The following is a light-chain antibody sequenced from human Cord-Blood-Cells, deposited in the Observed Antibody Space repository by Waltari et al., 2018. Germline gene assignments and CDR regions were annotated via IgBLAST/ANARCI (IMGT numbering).Light chain of an antibody. V-gene: IGLV2-11*01. CDR1: SSDVGGYNY. Sequence: QSALTQPRSVSGSPGQSVTISCTGTSSDVGGYNYVSWYQQHPGKAPKLIIYDVSKRPSGLPDRFSGSKSGNSASLTISGLQAEDEADYYCCSYAGSYNWVFGGGTKLTVL. CDR3: CSYAGSYNWV. J-gene: IGLJ3*02. CDR2: DVS.